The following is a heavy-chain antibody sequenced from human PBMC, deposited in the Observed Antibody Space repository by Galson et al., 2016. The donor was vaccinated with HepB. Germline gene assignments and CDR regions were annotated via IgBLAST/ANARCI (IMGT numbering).Heavy chain of an antibody. J-gene: IGHJ6*02. D-gene: IGHD3-3*01. CDR1: HYSISSAYS. Sequence: TLSLTCTVSHYSISSAYSWGWMRQPPGKGLEWIATIYRSGTTYYNPSLESRVIISVDTPKNQFSLSLSSVPAADTAVYYCPHDRGVLLFLEWASSGLDVWDHGTTVTVSS. V-gene: IGHV4-38-2*02. CDR2: IYRSGTT. CDR3: PHDRGVLLFLEWASSGLDV.